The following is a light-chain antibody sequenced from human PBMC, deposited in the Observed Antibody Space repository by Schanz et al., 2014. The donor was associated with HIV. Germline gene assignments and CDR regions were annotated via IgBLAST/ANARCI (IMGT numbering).Light chain of an antibody. Sequence: QSALTQPPSASGSLGQSVTISCTGTSDDVGGYNYLSWYQQHPGRAPKVLIYDVRDRPSGVSNRFSGSKSGNTASLTISGLQAEDEGDYYCSSYASSGTPWVFGGGTKLTVL. J-gene: IGLJ3*02. V-gene: IGLV2-14*03. CDR2: DVR. CDR1: SDDVGGYNY. CDR3: SSYASSGTPWV.